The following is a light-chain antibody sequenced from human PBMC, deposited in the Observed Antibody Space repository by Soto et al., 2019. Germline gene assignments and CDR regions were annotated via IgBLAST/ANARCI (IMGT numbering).Light chain of an antibody. J-gene: IGKJ4*01. CDR1: QGISSH. Sequence: DIQLTQSPSFLSASVGDRVTITCRASQGISSHLAWFQQKPGRDPKLLVYAASTLQSGVPSRFSGSGSGTEFNLTISCLQPEDFATYYCQQRKDYPLTFGGGTKVEIK. CDR3: QQRKDYPLT. V-gene: IGKV1-9*01. CDR2: AAS.